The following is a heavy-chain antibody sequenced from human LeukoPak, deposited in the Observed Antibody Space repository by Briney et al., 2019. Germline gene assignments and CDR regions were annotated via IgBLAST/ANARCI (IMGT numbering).Heavy chain of an antibody. CDR1: GFTFSSYG. J-gene: IGHJ3*02. Sequence: GGSLRLSCAASGFTFSSYGIHWVRQAPGKGLEWVSVIYGGGSTYYADSVKGRFTISRDNSKNTLYLQMNSLRAEDTAVYYCAKDAPPPGLGTNPDAFDIWGQGTMVTVSS. V-gene: IGHV3-23*03. CDR3: AKDAPPPGLGTNPDAFDI. D-gene: IGHD3/OR15-3a*01. CDR2: IYGGGST.